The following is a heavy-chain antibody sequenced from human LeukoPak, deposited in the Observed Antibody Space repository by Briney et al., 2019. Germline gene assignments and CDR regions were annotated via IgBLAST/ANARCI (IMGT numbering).Heavy chain of an antibody. D-gene: IGHD3-22*01. Sequence: PGGSLRLSCAASGCTFSSYEMNWVRQAPGKGLEWVSYISSSGSTIYYADSVKGRFTISRDNAQNSLYLHMNSLRAEDTAVYYCARDRNYYDSSGYYYVDYYYYMDVWGKGTTVTVSS. CDR1: GCTFSSYE. CDR3: ARDRNYYDSSGYYYVDYYYYMDV. V-gene: IGHV3-48*03. J-gene: IGHJ6*03. CDR2: ISSSGSTI.